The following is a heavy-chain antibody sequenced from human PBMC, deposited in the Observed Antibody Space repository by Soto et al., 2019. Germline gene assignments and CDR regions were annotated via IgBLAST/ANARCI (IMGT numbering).Heavy chain of an antibody. CDR1: GDSISSSY. CDR3: AKDKRDYYDSRGEFDY. D-gene: IGHD3-22*01. CDR2: ISGSGGST. V-gene: IGHV3-23*01. Sequence: PSETLSLTCTVSGDSISSSYWSWIRQSPGKGLEWVSAISGSGGSTYYADSVKGRFTISRDNSKNTLYLQMNSLRAEDTAVYYCAKDKRDYYDSRGEFDYWGQGTLVTLSS. J-gene: IGHJ4*02.